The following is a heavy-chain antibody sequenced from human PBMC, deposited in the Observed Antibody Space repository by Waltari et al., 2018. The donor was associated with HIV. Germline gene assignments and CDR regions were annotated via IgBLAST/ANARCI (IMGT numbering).Heavy chain of an antibody. Sequence: EVQLVESGGGLVQPGGSLRLSCAASGFTFSSSELNWVRQAPGKGLEWGSYISRSGSTIYYADSVKGRFTSARDNAKNSLYLQMNSLRAEDTAVYYCASAVYGSGSFDYWGQGTLVTVSS. V-gene: IGHV3-48*03. CDR1: GFTFSSSE. J-gene: IGHJ4*02. D-gene: IGHD3-10*01. CDR2: ISRSGSTI. CDR3: ASAVYGSGSFDY.